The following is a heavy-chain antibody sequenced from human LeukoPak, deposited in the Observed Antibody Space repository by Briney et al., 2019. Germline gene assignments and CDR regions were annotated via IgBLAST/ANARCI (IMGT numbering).Heavy chain of an antibody. J-gene: IGHJ4*02. V-gene: IGHV3-48*03. CDR3: AREFRSYPDY. D-gene: IGHD1-26*01. Sequence: GGSLRLSCAASGFTFSSYEMNWVRQAPGKGLEWVSYISSSGSTIYYADSVKGRFTISRDNAKSSLYLQVNSLRAEDTAVYYCAREFRSYPDYWGQGTLVTVSS. CDR2: ISSSGSTI. CDR1: GFTFSSYE.